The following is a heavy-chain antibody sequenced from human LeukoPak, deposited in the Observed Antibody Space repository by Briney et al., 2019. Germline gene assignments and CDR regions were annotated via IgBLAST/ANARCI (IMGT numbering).Heavy chain of an antibody. CDR1: GFTFSNYV. V-gene: IGHV3-23*01. Sequence: GGSLRLSCAASGFTFSNYVMSWVGQAPGKGLEWVSEIIGGGGSTHYTDSVKGRFTISRDNSNNTLYLQMSSLRAEDTAVYYCVVQGWVFRAPTQYYFDYWGQGTLVTVSS. CDR3: VVQGWVFRAPTQYYFDY. J-gene: IGHJ4*02. D-gene: IGHD1-1*01. CDR2: IIGGGGST.